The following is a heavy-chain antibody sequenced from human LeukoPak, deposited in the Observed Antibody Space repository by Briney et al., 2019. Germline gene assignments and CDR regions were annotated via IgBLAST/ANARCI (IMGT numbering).Heavy chain of an antibody. CDR3: ARSGYDYPFDY. CDR1: GYTFTSYY. CDR2: INPSGGST. Sequence: GASVKVSCKASGYTFTSYYMHWVRQAPGQGLEWMGIINPSGGSTSYAQKFQGRVTMTRDMSTSTVYMELSSLRSEDTAVYYCARSGYDYPFDYWGQGTLVTVSS. D-gene: IGHD5-12*01. V-gene: IGHV1-46*03. J-gene: IGHJ4*02.